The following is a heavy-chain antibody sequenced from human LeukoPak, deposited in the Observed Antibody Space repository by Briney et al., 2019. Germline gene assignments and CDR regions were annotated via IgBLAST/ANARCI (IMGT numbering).Heavy chain of an antibody. D-gene: IGHD2/OR15-2a*01. Sequence: GGSLRLSCVGSGFTFEDYAMHWVRHAPGKGLEWVSGISWNSAGLGYAESLKGRFTISRDNAKNSLYLQINSLRPEDTAVYYCVKDSVFREGYFGHWGQGTPVTVSS. J-gene: IGHJ4*02. CDR1: GFTFEDYA. CDR2: ISWNSAGL. V-gene: IGHV3-9*01. CDR3: VKDSVFREGYFGH.